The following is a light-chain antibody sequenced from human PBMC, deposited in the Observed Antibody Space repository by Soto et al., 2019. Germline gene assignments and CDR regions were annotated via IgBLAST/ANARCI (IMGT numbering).Light chain of an antibody. CDR1: SSDVGAYNY. CDR3: ISYAGSSIWG. CDR2: DVS. V-gene: IGLV2-8*01. J-gene: IGLJ3*02. Sequence: QSALTQPPSASGSPGQSVTISCTGTSSDVGAYNYVSWYQQHPGKAPKLMIYDVSKRPSGVPDRFSGSKSGNTASLTVSGRQAEDEADFYCISYAGSSIWGFGGGTKLTVL.